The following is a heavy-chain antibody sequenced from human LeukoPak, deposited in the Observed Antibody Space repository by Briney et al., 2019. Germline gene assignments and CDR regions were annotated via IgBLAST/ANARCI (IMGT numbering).Heavy chain of an antibody. CDR2: IYSGGST. CDR3: ARGGSYDYVWGSYDY. J-gene: IGHJ4*02. Sequence: GGSLRLSCAASGFTVSSNYMSWVRQAPGKGLEWVSVIYSGGSTYYADSVKGRFTISRDNSKNTLYLQMNSLRAEDTAVYYCARGGSYDYVWGSYDYWGQGTLVTVSS. V-gene: IGHV3-66*02. D-gene: IGHD3-16*01. CDR1: GFTVSSNY.